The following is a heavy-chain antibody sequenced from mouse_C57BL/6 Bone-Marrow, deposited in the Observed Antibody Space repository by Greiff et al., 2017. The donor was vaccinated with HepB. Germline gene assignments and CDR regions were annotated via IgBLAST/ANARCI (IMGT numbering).Heavy chain of an antibody. D-gene: IGHD1-1*02. J-gene: IGHJ1*03. Sequence: DVKLQESGPELVKPGASVKISCKASGYSFTGYYMNWVKQSPEKSLEWIGEINPSTGGTTYNQKFKAKATLTVDKSSSTAYMQLKSLTSEDSAVYYCARGLWYWYFDVWGTGTTVTVSS. CDR2: INPSTGGT. CDR3: ARGLWYWYFDV. V-gene: IGHV1-42*01. CDR1: GYSFTGYY.